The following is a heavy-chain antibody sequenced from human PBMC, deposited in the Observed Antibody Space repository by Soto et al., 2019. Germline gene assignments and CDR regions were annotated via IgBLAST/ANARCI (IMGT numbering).Heavy chain of an antibody. CDR3: ATSDYGDYDGSFEH. D-gene: IGHD4-17*01. Sequence: EVQLVESGGGLVQPGRSLRLSCAASGFTFDDYAMYWVRQAPGKGLEWVSHISYNSYTIGYADSVKGRFTISRDNAKNSLYLQMNSLRAEDTALYYCATSDYGDYDGSFEHWGQGTLVTVSS. CDR1: GFTFDDYA. J-gene: IGHJ4*02. CDR2: ISYNSYTI. V-gene: IGHV3-9*01.